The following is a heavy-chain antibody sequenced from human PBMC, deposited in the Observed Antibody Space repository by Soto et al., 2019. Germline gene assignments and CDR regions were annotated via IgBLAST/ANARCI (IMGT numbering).Heavy chain of an antibody. CDR1: GGSISSSSYY. D-gene: IGHD5-12*01. J-gene: IGHJ6*02. CDR3: ARRVYSGYVYYYYGMDV. V-gene: IGHV4-39*01. Sequence: PSETLSLTCTVSGGSISSSSYYWGWIRQPPGKGLEWIGSIYYSGSTYYNPSLKSRVTISVDTSKNQFSLKLSSVTAADTAVYYCARRVYSGYVYYYYGMDVWAQGTTVTVSS. CDR2: IYYSGST.